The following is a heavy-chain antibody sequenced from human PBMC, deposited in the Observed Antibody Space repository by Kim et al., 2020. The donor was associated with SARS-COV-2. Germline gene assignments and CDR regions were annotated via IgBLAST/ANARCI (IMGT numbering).Heavy chain of an antibody. D-gene: IGHD3-9*01. Sequence: KGRFTISRDNAKNSLYLQMNSLRDEDTAVYYCARETIHYDILTGYKILDYWGQGTLVTVSS. J-gene: IGHJ4*02. V-gene: IGHV3-48*02. CDR3: ARETIHYDILTGYKILDY.